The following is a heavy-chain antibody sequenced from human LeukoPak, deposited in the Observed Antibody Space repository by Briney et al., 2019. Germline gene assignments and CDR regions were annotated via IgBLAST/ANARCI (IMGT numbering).Heavy chain of an antibody. CDR1: GFTFSSYA. CDR2: ISYDGSNK. D-gene: IGHD3-22*01. J-gene: IGHJ6*02. V-gene: IGHV3-30-3*01. CDR3: ARDARGYSYYYGMDV. Sequence: GGSLRLSCAASGFTFSSYAMHWVRQAPGKGLEWVAVISYDGSNKYYADSVKGRFSISRDNSKNTLFLQMNSLRAEDMAVYYCARDARGYSYYYGMDVWGQGTTVTVSS.